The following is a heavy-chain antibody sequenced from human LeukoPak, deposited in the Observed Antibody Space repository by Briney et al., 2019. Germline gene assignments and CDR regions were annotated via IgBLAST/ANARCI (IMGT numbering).Heavy chain of an antibody. J-gene: IGHJ4*02. V-gene: IGHV1-69*04. Sequence: SVKVSCKASGGTFSSYAISWVRQAPGQGLEWMGRIIPILGITNYAQKFQGRVTITADKSTNTAYMELSSLRSEDTAVYYCAKGDFGSGSYYYFDYWGQGTLVTVSS. CDR3: AKGDFGSGSYYYFDY. D-gene: IGHD3-10*01. CDR2: IIPILGIT. CDR1: GGTFSSYA.